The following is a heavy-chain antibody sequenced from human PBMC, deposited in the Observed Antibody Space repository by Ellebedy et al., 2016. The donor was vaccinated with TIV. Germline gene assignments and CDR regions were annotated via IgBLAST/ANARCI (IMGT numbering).Heavy chain of an antibody. D-gene: IGHD3-10*01. V-gene: IGHV1-46*01. CDR3: ARLQVRGVNMGAAHFYGMDV. CDR2: INPSGSST. J-gene: IGHJ6*02. Sequence: ASVKVSXXASGYTFSNYYMHWVRQSPGQGLEWMGVINPSGSSTSYAEKFQDRVTMTRDMSTSTVYMDLSSLRSDDTALYYCARLQVRGVNMGAAHFYGMDVWGQGTTVTVSS. CDR1: GYTFSNYY.